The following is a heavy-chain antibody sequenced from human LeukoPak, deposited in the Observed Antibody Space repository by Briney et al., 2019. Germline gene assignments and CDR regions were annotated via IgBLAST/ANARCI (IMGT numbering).Heavy chain of an antibody. V-gene: IGHV3-21*01. D-gene: IGHD6-6*01. Sequence: GGSLRPSCAASGFTFSSYTMNWVRQAPGKGLEWVSSITESINYIYYADSVKGRFTISRDNAKNSLYLQMNSLRAEDTAVYYCARDVDSRYSSSSGYYQHWGQGTLVTVSS. CDR2: ITESINYI. J-gene: IGHJ1*01. CDR3: ARDVDSRYSSSSGYYQH. CDR1: GFTFSSYT.